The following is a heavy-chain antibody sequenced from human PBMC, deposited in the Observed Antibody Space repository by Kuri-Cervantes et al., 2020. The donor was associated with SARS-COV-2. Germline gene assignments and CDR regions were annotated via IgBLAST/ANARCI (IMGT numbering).Heavy chain of an antibody. J-gene: IGHJ4*02. V-gene: IGHV1-8*03. CDR1: GYTFTSYD. CDR3: ARGRRYSSSWYDFDY. D-gene: IGHD6-13*01. CDR2: MNPNSGNT. Sequence: PSVKVSCKASGYTFTSYDINWVRQATGQGLEWMGWMNPNSGNTGYAQKFQGRVTITRNTSISTAYMELSSLRSGDTAVYYCARGRRYSSSWYDFDYWGQGTLVTVSS.